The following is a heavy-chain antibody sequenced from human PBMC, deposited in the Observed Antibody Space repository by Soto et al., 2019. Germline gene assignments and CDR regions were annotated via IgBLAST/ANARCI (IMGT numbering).Heavy chain of an antibody. D-gene: IGHD2-15*01. Sequence: WTWIRRPPGKGLEWIGYIYYSGKTDYNPSLQSRVSISIDTSRKQFSLNLSSVTAADTAMYYSARSYLGGNFDSWGQGTLVTVSS. CDR3: ARSYLGGNFDS. V-gene: IGHV4-59*01. J-gene: IGHJ4*02. CDR2: IYYSGKT.